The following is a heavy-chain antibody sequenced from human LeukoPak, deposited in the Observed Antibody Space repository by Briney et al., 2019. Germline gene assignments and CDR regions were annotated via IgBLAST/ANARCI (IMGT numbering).Heavy chain of an antibody. V-gene: IGHV3-21*01. CDR1: GFTFSSYS. CDR2: ISSSSSYI. CDR3: ATPRTYYYDSSGSSFDY. Sequence: GGSLRLSCAASGFTFSSYSMNWVCQAPGKGLEWVSSISSSSSYIYYADSVNGRFTISRDNAKNSLYLQMNSLRAEDTAVYYYATPRTYYYDSSGSSFDYWGQGTLVTVSS. D-gene: IGHD3-22*01. J-gene: IGHJ4*02.